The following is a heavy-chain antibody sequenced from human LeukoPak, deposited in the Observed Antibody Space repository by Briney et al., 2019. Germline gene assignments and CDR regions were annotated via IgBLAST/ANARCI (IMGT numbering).Heavy chain of an antibody. CDR2: IYTSGST. J-gene: IGHJ3*02. CDR3: ARVSIAVGVDAFDI. V-gene: IGHV4-61*02. Sequence: PSQTLSLTCTVSGGSISSGSYYWSWIRQPAGKGLEWIGRIYTSGSTNYNPSLKSRVTISVDTSKNQFSLKLSSVTAADTAVYYCARVSIAVGVDAFDIWGQGTMVTVSS. D-gene: IGHD6-19*01. CDR1: GGSISSGSYY.